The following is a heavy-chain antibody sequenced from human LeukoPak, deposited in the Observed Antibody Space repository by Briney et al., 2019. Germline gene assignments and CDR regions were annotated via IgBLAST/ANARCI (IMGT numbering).Heavy chain of an antibody. CDR3: ATPLDYYDRSDSHQGGD. J-gene: IGHJ4*02. CDR1: GFTFSSYG. CDR2: IKQDGSEK. V-gene: IGHV3-7*03. D-gene: IGHD3-22*01. Sequence: GRSLRLSCAASGFTFSSYGMHWVRQAPGKGLEWVANIKQDGSEKYYVDSVKGRFTISRDNAKNSLYLQMNSLRAEDTAVYYCATPLDYYDRSDSHQGGDWGQGTLVTVSS.